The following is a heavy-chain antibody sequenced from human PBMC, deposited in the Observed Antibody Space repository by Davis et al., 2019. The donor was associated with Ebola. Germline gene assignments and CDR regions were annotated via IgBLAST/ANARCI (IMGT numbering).Heavy chain of an antibody. V-gene: IGHV1-46*01. CDR1: GYTFINYF. D-gene: IGHD3-22*01. CDR2: INPSSGST. CDR3: ARGYYKFEY. J-gene: IGHJ4*02. Sequence: AASVKVSCKTSGYTFINYFIQWVRQAPGQGLEWMGIINPSSGSTTYAQRFQGRVSLTRDTSTSTVYMELSSLTSEDTAILYYARGYYKFEYWGQGTLPTVSS.